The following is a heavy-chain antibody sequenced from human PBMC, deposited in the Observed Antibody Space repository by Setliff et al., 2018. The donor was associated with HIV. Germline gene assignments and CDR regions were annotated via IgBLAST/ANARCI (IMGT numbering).Heavy chain of an antibody. J-gene: IGHJ6*02. V-gene: IGHV5-51*01. Sequence: GESLKISCKGSGYSFPTYWIAWVRQMPGKGLEWMGVIYPGDSDTRYSPSFQGQVTISADKSISTAYLQWSSLKASDTAMYYCARFGFGELPYYYGMDVWGQGTTVTVSS. D-gene: IGHD3-10*01. CDR1: GYSFPTYW. CDR3: ARFGFGELPYYYGMDV. CDR2: IYPGDSDT.